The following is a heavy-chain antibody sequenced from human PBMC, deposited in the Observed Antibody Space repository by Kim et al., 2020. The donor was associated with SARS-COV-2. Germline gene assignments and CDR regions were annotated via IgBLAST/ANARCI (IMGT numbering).Heavy chain of an antibody. CDR3: ARRARDGYTFFTLDI. CDR1: GCSISSYY. J-gene: IGHJ3*02. V-gene: IGHV4-59*08. Sequence: SETLSLTCTVSGCSISSYYWSWIRQPPGKGLEWIGYIYYSGSTNYNPSLKSRVTISVDTSKNQFSLKLSSVTAADTAVYYCARRARDGYTFFTLDIWGQGKMVTVSS. D-gene: IGHD5-12*01. CDR2: IYYSGST.